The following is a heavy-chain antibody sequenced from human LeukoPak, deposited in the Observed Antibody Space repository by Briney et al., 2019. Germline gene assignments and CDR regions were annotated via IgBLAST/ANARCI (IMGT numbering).Heavy chain of an antibody. J-gene: IGHJ4*02. V-gene: IGHV3-23*01. Sequence: PGGSVRLSCAAWGFTFSSYAMRGLRQAPGRGLEGVCSISGSGGSTYYADSVKGRFTISRDNSKNTLYLQMNSLRAEDTAVYYCAKDSPDTAMGDYWGQGTLVTVSS. CDR1: GFTFSSYA. CDR3: AKDSPDTAMGDY. CDR2: ISGSGGST. D-gene: IGHD5-18*01.